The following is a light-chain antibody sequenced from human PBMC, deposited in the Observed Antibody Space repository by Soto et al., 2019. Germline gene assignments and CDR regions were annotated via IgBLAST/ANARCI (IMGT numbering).Light chain of an antibody. Sequence: MTQSPDTLSVKLGERATLSCRASQSLRSSLAWYQQKPGQAPRLLIYDASTRATGIPARFSGSGSGTDFTLTISGLQSEDFAVYYCQQYNNWPQTFGQGTIV. V-gene: IGKV3-15*01. J-gene: IGKJ1*01. CDR2: DAS. CDR1: QSLRSS. CDR3: QQYNNWPQT.